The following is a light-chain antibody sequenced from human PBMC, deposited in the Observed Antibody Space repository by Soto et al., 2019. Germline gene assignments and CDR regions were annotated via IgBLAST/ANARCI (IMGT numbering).Light chain of an antibody. Sequence: DIQMTQSPSSLSASVGHRVTITCQASQDITNYLNWYQQKPGKAPRLLVYDGSNLDTGFPSRFSGSGSGTHFSFTISSLHPEDIATYYCQQFDSLPITFGQGTRLEI. CDR1: QDITNY. J-gene: IGKJ5*01. CDR2: DGS. V-gene: IGKV1-33*01. CDR3: QQFDSLPIT.